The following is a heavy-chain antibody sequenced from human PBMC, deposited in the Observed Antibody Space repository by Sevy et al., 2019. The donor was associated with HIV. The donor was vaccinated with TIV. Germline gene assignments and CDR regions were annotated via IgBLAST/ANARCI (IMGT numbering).Heavy chain of an antibody. CDR1: GGSFSGYY. D-gene: IGHD2-15*01. Sequence: SETLSLTCAVYGGSFSGYYWSWIRQPPGKGLEWIGEINHSGSTNYNPSLKSRVTISVDTSKNQFSLKLSFVTAADTAVYYCARIELVVPLDAFDIWGQGTMVTVSS. CDR2: INHSGST. J-gene: IGHJ3*02. V-gene: IGHV4-34*01. CDR3: ARIELVVPLDAFDI.